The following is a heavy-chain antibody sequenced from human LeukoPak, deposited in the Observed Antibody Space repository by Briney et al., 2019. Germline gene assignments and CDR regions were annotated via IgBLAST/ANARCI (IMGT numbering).Heavy chain of an antibody. CDR1: GFTFSNYA. V-gene: IGHV3-30*02. CDR3: ARGSSWAFDI. CDR2: IQYDGSTE. Sequence: TGGSLRLSCAASGFTFSNYAMHWVRQAPGKGLEWVAFIQYDGSTEYYADSVKGRFTISRDKSKKTMYLQMNTLRAEDTAVYYCARGSSWAFDIWGQGTKVTVSS. J-gene: IGHJ3*02.